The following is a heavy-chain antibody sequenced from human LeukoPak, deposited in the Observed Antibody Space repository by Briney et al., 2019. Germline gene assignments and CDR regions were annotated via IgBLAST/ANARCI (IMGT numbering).Heavy chain of an antibody. CDR2: IYYSGST. CDR1: GGSFSGYY. Sequence: SETLSLTCAVYGGSFSGYYWSWIRQHPGKGLEWIGYIYYSGSTYYNPSLKSRVTISVDTSKNQFSLKLSSVTAADTAVYYCARDRIAAAGTGDAFDIWGQGTMVTVSS. D-gene: IGHD6-13*01. J-gene: IGHJ3*02. V-gene: IGHV4-31*11. CDR3: ARDRIAAAGTGDAFDI.